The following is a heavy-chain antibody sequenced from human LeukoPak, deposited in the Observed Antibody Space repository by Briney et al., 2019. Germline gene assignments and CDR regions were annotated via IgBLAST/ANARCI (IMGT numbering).Heavy chain of an antibody. CDR3: ARDAAVAGAVNWFDP. J-gene: IGHJ5*02. Sequence: GGSLRLACAASGFTFSTYTMHWVRQAPGKGLEWVAVISYDGSNKHYADSVKGRFTISRDTSKNTLYLQMNSLRAEDTAVYYCARDAAVAGAVNWFDPWGQGTLVTVSS. D-gene: IGHD6-19*01. V-gene: IGHV3-30-3*01. CDR1: GFTFSTYT. CDR2: ISYDGSNK.